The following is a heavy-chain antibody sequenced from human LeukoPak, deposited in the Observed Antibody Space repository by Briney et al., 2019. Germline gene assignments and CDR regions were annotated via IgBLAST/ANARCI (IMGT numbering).Heavy chain of an antibody. CDR1: GGTFSSYA. J-gene: IGHJ6*02. CDR2: IIPIFGTA. Sequence: SVKVSCKASGGTFSSYAISWVRQAPGQGLEWMGGIIPIFGTANYAQKFQGRVTITADESTSTAYMELSSLRSEDTAVYYCARDKSRRDGYNRRPPPQNYYYYYGMDVWGQGTTVTVSS. D-gene: IGHD5-24*01. V-gene: IGHV1-69*13. CDR3: ARDKSRRDGYNRRPPPQNYYYYYGMDV.